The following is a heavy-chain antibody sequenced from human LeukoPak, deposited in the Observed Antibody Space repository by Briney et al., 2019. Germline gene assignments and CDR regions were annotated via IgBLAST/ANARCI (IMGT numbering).Heavy chain of an antibody. CDR2: ISSSSSYT. J-gene: IGHJ4*02. Sequence: GGSLRLSCAASGFTFSDYCMSWIRQAPGKGLEWVSYISSSSSYTNYADSVKGRFTISRDNAKNSLYLQMNSLRAEDTAVYYCARGGYDFWSGYYGSPGRLWAQKYYFDYWGQGTLVTVSS. CDR1: GFTFSDYC. CDR3: ARGGYDFWSGYYGSPGRLWAQKYYFDY. V-gene: IGHV3-11*06. D-gene: IGHD3-3*01.